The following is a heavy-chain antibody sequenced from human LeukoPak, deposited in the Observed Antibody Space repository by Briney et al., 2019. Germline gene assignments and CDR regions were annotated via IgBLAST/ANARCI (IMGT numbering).Heavy chain of an antibody. Sequence: GGSLRLSCAASAFTFSNYGMSWVRQAPGRGLEGVANINQDGSKKDYVDSVKGRFTISRANAKNSLYLQMNSLRADDTAVYYCAREGRYRDYDFWSGYSTLLYYYYYMDVWGKGTTVTVSS. V-gene: IGHV3-7*01. CDR2: INQDGSKK. D-gene: IGHD3-3*01. CDR1: AFTFSNYG. J-gene: IGHJ6*03. CDR3: AREGRYRDYDFWSGYSTLLYYYYYMDV.